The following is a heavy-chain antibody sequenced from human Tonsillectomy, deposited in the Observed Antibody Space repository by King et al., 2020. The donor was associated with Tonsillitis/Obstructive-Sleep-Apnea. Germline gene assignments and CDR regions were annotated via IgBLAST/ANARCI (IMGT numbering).Heavy chain of an antibody. CDR1: GASISTYY. CDR3: ARDMVLEAGGDAFDI. J-gene: IGHJ3*02. Sequence: QLQESGPGLVKPSETLSLTCTVSGASISTYYWSWVRQPPGKGLEWIGCIYYSGRTNYNPSLKSRVTISVDTSKNRFSLKLSSVTAADTAVYYCARDMVLEAGGDAFDIWGQGTMVTVSS. D-gene: IGHD2-8*01. CDR2: IYYSGRT. V-gene: IGHV4-59*01.